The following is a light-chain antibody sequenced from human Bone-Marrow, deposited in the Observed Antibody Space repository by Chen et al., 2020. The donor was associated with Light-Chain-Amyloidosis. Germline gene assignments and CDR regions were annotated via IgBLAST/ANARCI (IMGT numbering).Light chain of an antibody. CDR3: TSYTSSHTYV. CDR2: DVN. V-gene: IGLV2-14*03. CDR1: SSDVGGYNF. J-gene: IGLJ1*01. Sequence: QSPLTQPASVSGSPGQSIILSCTGTSSDVGGYNFVSWYQQHPGHAPKLMIFDVNNRPSGVSNRFSGSKSDNTASLTISGLQPEDEADYYCTSYTSSHTYVFGTGTEVTVL.